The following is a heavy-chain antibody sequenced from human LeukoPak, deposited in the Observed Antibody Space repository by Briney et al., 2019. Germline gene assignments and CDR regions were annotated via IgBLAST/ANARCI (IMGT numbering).Heavy chain of an antibody. CDR2: IYYSGST. V-gene: IGHV4-31*03. Sequence: PSETLSLTCTVSGGSISSGGYYWSWIRQHPGKGLEWIGYIYYSGSTYYNPSLKSRVTISVDTPKNQFSLKLSSVTAADTAVYYCARGYCSSTSCSHLFDYWGQGTLVTVSS. D-gene: IGHD2-2*01. CDR1: GGSISSGGYY. CDR3: ARGYCSSTSCSHLFDY. J-gene: IGHJ4*02.